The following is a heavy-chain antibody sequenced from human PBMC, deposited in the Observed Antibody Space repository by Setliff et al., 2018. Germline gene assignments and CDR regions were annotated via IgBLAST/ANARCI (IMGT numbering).Heavy chain of an antibody. J-gene: IGHJ4*02. Sequence: SETLSLTCAVYGDSFSDYYWSWIRQPPGKGLEWIEEINHRGSTNYSPSLRSRVTISVDTSKNHFSLQLTSVTAADTALYYCTRQVPGGRGIVSWGRGVLVTVSS. D-gene: IGHD3-16*01. V-gene: IGHV4-34*01. CDR2: INHRGST. CDR3: TRQVPGGRGIVS. CDR1: GDSFSDYY.